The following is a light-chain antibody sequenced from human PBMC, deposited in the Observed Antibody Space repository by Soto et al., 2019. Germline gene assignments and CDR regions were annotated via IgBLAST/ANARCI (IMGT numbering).Light chain of an antibody. CDR3: QQRSSWIT. CDR2: DAS. CDR1: QSVSSY. V-gene: IGKV3-11*01. Sequence: IVLTQSPATLSLWPGETAILSCRASQSVSSYLSWYQQKPGQAPRLLIYDASSRAPGVPARFSGSGSGTDFTLNISSLEPEDFALYYCQQRSSWITFGRGTRLEIE. J-gene: IGKJ5*01.